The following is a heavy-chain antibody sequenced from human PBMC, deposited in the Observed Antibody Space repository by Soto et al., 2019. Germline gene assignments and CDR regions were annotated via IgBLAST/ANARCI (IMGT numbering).Heavy chain of an antibody. V-gene: IGHV3-15*01. CDR2: IKSKTDGGTT. Sequence: GGSLRLSCAASGFTFSNAWMSWVRQAPGKGLEWVGRIKSKTDGGTTDYAAPVKGRFHISKDGSKNKLYLQMNSLKTEETAVYYCTTAEDIVVVPAAQVLRAGDAFDIWGQGTMVTVSS. CDR1: GFTFSNAW. CDR3: TTAEDIVVVPAAQVLRAGDAFDI. J-gene: IGHJ3*02. D-gene: IGHD2-2*01.